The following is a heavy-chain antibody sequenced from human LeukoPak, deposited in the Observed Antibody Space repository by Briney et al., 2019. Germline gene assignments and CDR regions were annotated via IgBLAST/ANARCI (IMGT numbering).Heavy chain of an antibody. D-gene: IGHD3-10*01. CDR3: ARVQSGYYYYMDV. V-gene: IGHV3-21*01. Sequence: GGSLRLSCAASEFTFSTYNMNWVRRAPGKGLEWVSSISSGGTYIYYADSVKGRFIISRDNAKNSLYLQLNSLRTEDTAVYYCARVQSGYYYYMDVWGKGTTVTVSS. J-gene: IGHJ6*03. CDR1: EFTFSTYN. CDR2: ISSGGTYI.